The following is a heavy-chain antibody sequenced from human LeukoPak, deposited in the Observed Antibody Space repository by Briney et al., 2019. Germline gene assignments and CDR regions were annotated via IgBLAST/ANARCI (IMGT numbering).Heavy chain of an antibody. CDR2: INAGNGKT. V-gene: IGHV1-3*01. CDR1: GYTFTSYA. CDR3: ARDPVWFGELLSPLY. D-gene: IGHD3-10*01. J-gene: IGHJ4*02. Sequence: ASVKVSCKASGYTFTSYAMHWVRQAPGQRLEWMGWINAGNGKTKYSQKFQGRVTITRDTSASTAYMELSSLRSEDTAVYYCARDPVWFGELLSPLYWGQGTLVTVSS.